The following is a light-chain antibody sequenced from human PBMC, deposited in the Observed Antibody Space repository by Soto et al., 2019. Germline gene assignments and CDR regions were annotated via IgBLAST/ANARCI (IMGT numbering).Light chain of an antibody. J-gene: IGKJ4*01. V-gene: IGKV4-1*01. CDR3: LQHNSYPLT. Sequence: DLVMTQSPDSLSVSLDERATITCKSSQSVLYSSNNKSYLSWYQQKPGQPPKLLIYWASSRESGVPDRFSGSGSGTDFTLTISSLQPEDFATYYCLQHNSYPLTFGGGTKVDNK. CDR1: QSVLYSSNNKSY. CDR2: WAS.